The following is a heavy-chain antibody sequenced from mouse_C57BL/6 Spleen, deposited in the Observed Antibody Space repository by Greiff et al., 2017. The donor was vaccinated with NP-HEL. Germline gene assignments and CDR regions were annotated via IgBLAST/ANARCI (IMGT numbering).Heavy chain of an antibody. V-gene: IGHV1-82*01. Sequence: VQLQQSGPELVKPGASVKISCKASGYAFSSSWMNWVKQRPGKGLEWIGRIYPGDGDTNYNGKFKGKATLTADKSSSTAYMQLSSLTSEDSAVYFCAREGGLRRGYYAMDYWGQGTSVTVSS. CDR2: IYPGDGDT. CDR3: AREGGLRRGYYAMDY. J-gene: IGHJ4*01. CDR1: GYAFSSSW. D-gene: IGHD2-4*01.